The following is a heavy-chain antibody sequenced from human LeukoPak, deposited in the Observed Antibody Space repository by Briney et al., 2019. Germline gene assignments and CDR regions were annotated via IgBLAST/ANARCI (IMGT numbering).Heavy chain of an antibody. CDR2: INWNGGST. D-gene: IGHD4-17*01. CDR1: GFTFDDYG. CDR3: AREDDYGDRGRFDY. J-gene: IGHJ4*02. Sequence: GGSLRLSCAASGFTFDDYGMSWVRQAPGKGLEWVSGINWNGGSTGYADSVKGRFTISRDNAKNSLYLQMNSLRAEDTALYYCAREDDYGDRGRFDYWGQGTLVTVSS. V-gene: IGHV3-20*04.